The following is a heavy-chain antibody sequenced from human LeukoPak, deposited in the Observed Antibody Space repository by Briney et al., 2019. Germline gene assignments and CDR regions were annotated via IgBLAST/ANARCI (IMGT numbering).Heavy chain of an antibody. V-gene: IGHV1-46*01. CDR2: INPSDGAT. CDR3: ASGEPRGLSRSLGGLFASYYTYYYMDV. D-gene: IGHD3-16*01. Sequence: ASVKVSCKASGYTFTMYYIHWVRQAPGQGLEWMGMINPSDGATTYAQRFQGRVTMTRDMSTTTVYMDLRSPRSEDTAVFFCASGEPRGLSRSLGGLFASYYTYYYMDVWGGGTTVTVSS. CDR1: GYTFTMYY. J-gene: IGHJ6*03.